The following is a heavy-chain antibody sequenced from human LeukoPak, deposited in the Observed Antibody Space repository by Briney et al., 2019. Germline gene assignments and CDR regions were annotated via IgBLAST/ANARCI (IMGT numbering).Heavy chain of an antibody. Sequence: GGSLRLSCAASGFTFSSYAMSWVRQAPGKGLEWVSSISGSGDNTYYADSVKGRVTISRDNSKNTLYLQMTILRAEDTAVYYCARAMTTAPSRRAFDIWGQGTKVTVSS. CDR3: ARAMTTAPSRRAFDI. CDR1: GFTFSSYA. D-gene: IGHD4-17*01. CDR2: ISGSGDNT. J-gene: IGHJ3*02. V-gene: IGHV3-23*01.